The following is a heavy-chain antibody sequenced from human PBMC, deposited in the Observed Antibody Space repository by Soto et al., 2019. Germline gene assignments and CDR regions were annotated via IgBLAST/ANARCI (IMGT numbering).Heavy chain of an antibody. CDR3: ARDGTPRGSDYGCWFDP. CDR1: GYTFTSYD. D-gene: IGHD4-17*01. J-gene: IGHJ5*02. CDR2: MNPNSGNT. Sequence: ASVKVSCKASGYTFTSYDINWVRQATGQGLEWMGWMNPNSGNTGYAQKFQGRVTMTRNTSISTAYMELSRLRSDDTAVYYCARDGTPRGSDYGCWFDPWGQGTLVTVSS. V-gene: IGHV1-8*01.